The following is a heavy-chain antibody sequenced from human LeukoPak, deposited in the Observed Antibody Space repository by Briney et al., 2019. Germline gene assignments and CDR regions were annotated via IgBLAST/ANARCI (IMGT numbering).Heavy chain of an antibody. CDR3: AGDLYYYYGMDV. V-gene: IGHV3-23*01. CDR2: ISGSGGST. J-gene: IGHJ6*02. CDR1: GFTFSSYA. Sequence: PGGSLRLSCAASGFTFSSYAMSWVRQAPGKGLEWVSAISGSGGSTYYADSVKGRFTISRDNSKNTLYLQMNSLRAEDTAVYYCAGDLYYYYGMDVWGQGTTVTVSS.